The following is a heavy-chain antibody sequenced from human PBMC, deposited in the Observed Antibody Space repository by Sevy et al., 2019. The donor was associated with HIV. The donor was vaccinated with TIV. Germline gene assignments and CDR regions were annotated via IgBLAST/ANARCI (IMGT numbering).Heavy chain of an antibody. CDR3: ARQSGHSYNWFDP. D-gene: IGHD5-18*01. V-gene: IGHV4-38-2*01. Sequence: GSLRLSCAVSSYSISSGHYWGWIRQPPGKGLEWIGSIYHTGSTYYNLSLRSRVTISVDTSKNQCSLKLSSATAADTAVYYCARQSGHSYNWFDPWGQGTLVTVSS. J-gene: IGHJ5*02. CDR2: IYHTGST. CDR1: SYSISSGHY.